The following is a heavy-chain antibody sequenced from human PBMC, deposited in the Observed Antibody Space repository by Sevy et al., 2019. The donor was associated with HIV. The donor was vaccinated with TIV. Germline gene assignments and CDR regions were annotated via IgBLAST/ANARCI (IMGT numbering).Heavy chain of an antibody. CDR1: GFTFSNSW. J-gene: IGHJ6*02. CDR2: INQDGSDK. CDR3: AIGRGAV. V-gene: IGHV3-7*01. Sequence: GGSLRLSCAASGFTFSNSWMTWLRQAPGKGLECMATINQDGSDKYYVDSVKGRFTISRDNPKNSVYLQLNSLRAEDTAVFYCAIGRGAVWGQGTTVTVSS.